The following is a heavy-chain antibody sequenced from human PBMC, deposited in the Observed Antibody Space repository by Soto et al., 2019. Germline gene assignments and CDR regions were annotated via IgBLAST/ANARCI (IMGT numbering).Heavy chain of an antibody. CDR2: ISGSGGST. CDR1: GFTFSSYA. D-gene: IGHD2-21*02. J-gene: IGHJ6*02. Sequence: GGSLRLSCAASGFTFSSYAMSWVRQAPGKGLEWVSAISGSGGSTHYADSVKGRFTISRDNSKNTLYLQMNSLRAEDTAVYYCAKHGTTLEVTAAYYYYGMDIWGQGTTVTVSS. V-gene: IGHV3-23*01. CDR3: AKHGTTLEVTAAYYYYGMDI.